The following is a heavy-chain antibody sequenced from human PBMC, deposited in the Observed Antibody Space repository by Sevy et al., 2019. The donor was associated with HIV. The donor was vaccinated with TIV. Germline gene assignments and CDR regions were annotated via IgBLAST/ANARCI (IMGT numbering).Heavy chain of an antibody. V-gene: IGHV3-48*01. D-gene: IGHD6-13*01. CDR1: GFTFSSYS. CDR3: GRLSGYSSSWSYFDY. CDR2: ISSSTI. J-gene: IGHJ4*02. Sequence: GGSLRLSCAASGFTFSSYSMNWVRQAPGKGLEWVSYISSSTIYYADSVKGRFTISRANAKNSLYLQMNSLRAEDTAVYYCGRLSGYSSSWSYFDYWGQGTLVTVSS.